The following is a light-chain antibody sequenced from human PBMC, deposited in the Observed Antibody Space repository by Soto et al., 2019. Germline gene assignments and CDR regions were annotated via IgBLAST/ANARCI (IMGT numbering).Light chain of an antibody. CDR1: SSDVGGYNH. J-gene: IGLJ1*01. CDR3: SSYTSSSTRLYV. Sequence: QSALTQPASVSGSPGQSSTISCTGTSSDVGGYNHVSWYQQYPGKAPKLIIYELSNRPSGISNRFSGSKSGNTASLTISGLQTEYEADYYCSSYTSSSTRLYVFGTGTKVTVL. CDR2: ELS. V-gene: IGLV2-14*01.